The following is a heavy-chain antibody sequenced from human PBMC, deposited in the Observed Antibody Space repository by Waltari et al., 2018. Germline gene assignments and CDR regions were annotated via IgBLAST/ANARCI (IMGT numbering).Heavy chain of an antibody. CDR3: AKSSGYSYGLRLDY. Sequence: DVQLLDPGGGFAQPGRSLGPSCTAAGIPFSNYTLTWVRQAPGKGLEWVSGISGSGISRYYADSVKGRFSISRDKSKNTMYMQMNSLRVEDTAVYYCAKSSGYSYGLRLDYWGQGILVTVSS. J-gene: IGHJ4*02. CDR1: GIPFSNYT. V-gene: IGHV3-23*01. D-gene: IGHD5-18*01. CDR2: ISGSGISR.